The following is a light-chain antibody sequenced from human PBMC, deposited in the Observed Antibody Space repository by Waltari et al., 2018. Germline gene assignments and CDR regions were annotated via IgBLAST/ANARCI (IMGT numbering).Light chain of an antibody. CDR3: QSYDISLPGYV. Sequence: QSVLTQPPSVSGAPGQRITISCTGSSSNIGAGYDVNWYHQMPGKAPKHLIYYNNDRPAGVPDRFAGSKSGTSASLAITGLQAEDEADYYCQSYDISLPGYVFGTGTKVTVL. V-gene: IGLV1-40*01. CDR1: SSNIGAGYD. CDR2: YNN. J-gene: IGLJ1*01.